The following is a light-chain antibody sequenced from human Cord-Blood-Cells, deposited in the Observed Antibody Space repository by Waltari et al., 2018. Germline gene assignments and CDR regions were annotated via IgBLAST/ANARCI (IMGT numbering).Light chain of an antibody. J-gene: IGLJ2*01. CDR1: SSDVGGYNY. Sequence: QSALTQPRSVSGSPGQSVTISCTGTSSDVGGYNYVSWYQQHPGKDTKLMIYDVSKRPQGVSDRFSGSKSGNSASMTISGLQAEDEADYYCCSYAGSYTVVFGGGTKLTVL. CDR3: CSYAGSYTVV. V-gene: IGLV2-11*01. CDR2: DVS.